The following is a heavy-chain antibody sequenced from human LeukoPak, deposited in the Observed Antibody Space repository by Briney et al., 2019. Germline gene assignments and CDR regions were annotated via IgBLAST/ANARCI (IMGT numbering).Heavy chain of an antibody. D-gene: IGHD6-19*01. V-gene: IGHV3-7*01. CDR1: GFTFSSYW. CDR3: VRDVSSGWAFDY. CDR2: IKHDGSEK. Sequence: GGSLRLSCAASGFTFSSYWMSWVRQAPGKGLEWVANIKHDGSEKYYVDSVKGRFTNSRDNARNLLYLQMNSLGAEDTAVYYCVRDVSSGWAFDYWGHGTLVTVSS. J-gene: IGHJ4*01.